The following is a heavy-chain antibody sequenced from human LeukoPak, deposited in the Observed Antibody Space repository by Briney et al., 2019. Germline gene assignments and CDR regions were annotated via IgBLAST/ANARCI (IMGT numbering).Heavy chain of an antibody. J-gene: IGHJ4*02. D-gene: IGHD5-24*01. CDR3: ARASRDGYNQNFDH. CDR2: IYPGGSET. Sequence: GESLKISCKGLGYSFSSYWNAWVRQRPGTGLEWMGIIYPGGSETRYDPSFQGQVTISADRSTSTAYLQWSSLRASDTAMYYCARASRDGYNQNFDHWGQGTLVTVSS. V-gene: IGHV5-51*01. CDR1: GYSFSSYW.